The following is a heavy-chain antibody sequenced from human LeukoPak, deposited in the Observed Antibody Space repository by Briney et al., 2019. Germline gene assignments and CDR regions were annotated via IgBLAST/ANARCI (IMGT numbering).Heavy chain of an antibody. CDR3: ARQPAGYCTNGVCYEDWFDP. D-gene: IGHD2-8*01. J-gene: IGHJ5*02. Sequence: SETLSLTCTVSGGSISSYYWSWIRQPPGKGLEWIGYIYYRYSTNYNPSLKSRVTISVDTSKNQFSLKLSSVTAADTAVYYCARQPAGYCTNGVCYEDWFDPWGQGTLVRLSS. CDR2: IYYRYST. CDR1: GGSISSYY. V-gene: IGHV4-59*08.